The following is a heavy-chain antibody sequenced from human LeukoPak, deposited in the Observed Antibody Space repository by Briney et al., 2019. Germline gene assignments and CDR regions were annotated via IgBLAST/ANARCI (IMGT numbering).Heavy chain of an antibody. J-gene: IGHJ4*02. CDR1: GGSISSGSYY. Sequence: PSQTLSLTCTVSGGSISSGSYYWSWIRQPAGRGLEWIGRIYTSGSTNYNPSLKSRVTISVDTSKNQFSLKLSSVTAADTAVYYCARDRPRGHSSSSGVSYYFDYWGQGTLVTVSS. V-gene: IGHV4-61*02. CDR3: ARDRPRGHSSSSGVSYYFDY. CDR2: IYTSGST. D-gene: IGHD6-6*01.